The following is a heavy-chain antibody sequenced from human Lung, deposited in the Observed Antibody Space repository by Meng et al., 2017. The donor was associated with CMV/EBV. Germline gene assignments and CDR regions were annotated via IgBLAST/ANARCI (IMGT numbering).Heavy chain of an antibody. CDR1: GGSFSNYY. V-gene: IGHV4-34*01. J-gene: IGHJ5*02. CDR3: TRGPMRSWFDP. CDR2: IDHNGSP. Sequence: SQXXXLTCAVYGGSFSNYYWTWIRQSPGKGLTWIGEIDHNGSPNYSPSLKSRVTMSVDTSNNHFSLKLTSVTAADSGVYYCTRGPMRSWFDPWGQGTLVTVSS.